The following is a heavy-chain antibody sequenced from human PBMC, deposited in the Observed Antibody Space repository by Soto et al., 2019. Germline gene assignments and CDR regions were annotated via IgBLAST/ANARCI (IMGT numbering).Heavy chain of an antibody. Sequence: GASVKVSCKASGYFFASFSMHWVRQAPGQGLEWMGLINPSVGSTSYAQQFQGRVTMTRDTSTSTVYMELRRLRSEDTAVYFCAGESAGRDDFERSGDFDYWGQGALVTVSS. D-gene: IGHD3-22*01. CDR1: GYFFASFS. J-gene: IGHJ4*02. CDR3: AGESAGRDDFERSGDFDY. V-gene: IGHV1-46*01. CDR2: INPSVGST.